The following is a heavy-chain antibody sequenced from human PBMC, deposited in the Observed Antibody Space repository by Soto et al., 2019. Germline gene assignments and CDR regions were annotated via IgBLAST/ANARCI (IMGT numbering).Heavy chain of an antibody. Sequence: SQTLSLTCAISGDSVSSNSAAWNWIRQSPSRGLEWLGRTYYRSKWYNDYAVSVKSRITINPDTSKNQFSLQLNSVTPEDTAVYYCARDRCSSTSCYKGTCYYYGMDVWGQGTTVTVSS. V-gene: IGHV6-1*01. CDR1: GDSVSSNSAA. D-gene: IGHD2-2*02. CDR3: ARDRCSSTSCYKGTCYYYGMDV. CDR2: TYYRSKWYN. J-gene: IGHJ6*02.